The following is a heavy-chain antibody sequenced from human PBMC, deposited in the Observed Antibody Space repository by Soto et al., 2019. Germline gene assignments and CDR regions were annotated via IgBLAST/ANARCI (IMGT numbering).Heavy chain of an antibody. D-gene: IGHD3-10*02. CDR3: AKDAVLFGEFQGIIGYYFDY. J-gene: IGHJ4*02. CDR1: GVTFSNYG. V-gene: IGHV3-30*18. CDR2: ISFDGSNE. Sequence: GGSPRLSCAASGVTFSNYGMHWVRQTPGKGLEWVAVISFDGSNEYYVDSVKGRFTISRDNSKNTLYLQMNSLRAEDTAVYYCAKDAVLFGEFQGIIGYYFDYWGQGTLVTVSS.